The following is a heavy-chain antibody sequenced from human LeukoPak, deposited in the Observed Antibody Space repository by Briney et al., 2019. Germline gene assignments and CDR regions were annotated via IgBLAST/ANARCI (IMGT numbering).Heavy chain of an antibody. Sequence: PSETLSLTCTVSGGSISISSYYWGWIRQPPGKGLEWIGSIYYSGSTYYNPSLKSRVTISVDTSKNPFSLKLSSVTAADTAVYHCTTQHKQYDILTGYSPSYFDYWGQGTLVTVSS. CDR2: IYYSGST. V-gene: IGHV4-39*01. J-gene: IGHJ4*02. CDR3: TTQHKQYDILTGYSPSYFDY. CDR1: GGSISISSYY. D-gene: IGHD3-9*01.